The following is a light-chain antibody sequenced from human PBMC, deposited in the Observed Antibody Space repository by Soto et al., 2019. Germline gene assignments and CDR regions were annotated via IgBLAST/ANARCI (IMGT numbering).Light chain of an antibody. Sequence: EIVWTQSPGTLSLSPGERATLSCRASQSVSSSYLAWYQQKPGQAPRLLIYGASIRATGIPDRFSGSGSGTDFTLTISRLEPEDFAVYYCQQYGSSQWTFGQGTNVEIK. V-gene: IGKV3-20*01. J-gene: IGKJ1*01. CDR3: QQYGSSQWT. CDR2: GAS. CDR1: QSVSSSY.